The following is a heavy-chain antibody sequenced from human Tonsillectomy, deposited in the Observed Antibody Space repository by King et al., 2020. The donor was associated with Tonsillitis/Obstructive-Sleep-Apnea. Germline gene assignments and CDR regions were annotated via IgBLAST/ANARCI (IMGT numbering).Heavy chain of an antibody. Sequence: QLVQSGAEMKKPGASLKVSCKASGYTFTDYYMHWVRQAPGQGLEWMGWINTNSGGANYAQKFQGRVTMTRDTSISTAYMELSSLRSDDTDVYYCASSDADTRPNGGPYYYDMDVWGQGTTVTVSS. D-gene: IGHD2-15*01. V-gene: IGHV1-2*02. CDR2: INTNSGGA. J-gene: IGHJ6*02. CDR3: ASSDADTRPNGGPYYYDMDV. CDR1: GYTFTDYY.